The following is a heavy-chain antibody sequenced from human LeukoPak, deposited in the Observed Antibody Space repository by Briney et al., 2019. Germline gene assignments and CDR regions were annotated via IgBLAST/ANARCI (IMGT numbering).Heavy chain of an antibody. D-gene: IGHD5-12*01. CDR3: GRGRPRGYSGYVIDY. CDR1: GFTFSSYS. V-gene: IGHV3-48*04. CDR2: ISSSSDTI. J-gene: IGHJ4*02. Sequence: GGSLRLSCAASGFTFSSYSMNWVRQAPGKGLEWVSYISSSSDTIYYADSVKGRFTISRDNAKNTLYLQMSSLRAEDTAAFYCGRGRPRGYSGYVIDYWGQGTPITVSS.